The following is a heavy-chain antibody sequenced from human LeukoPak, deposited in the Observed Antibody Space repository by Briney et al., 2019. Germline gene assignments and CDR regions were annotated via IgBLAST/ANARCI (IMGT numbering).Heavy chain of an antibody. CDR3: ATDSSGFFEYFQH. CDR2: ISGSGGST. V-gene: IGHV3-23*01. Sequence: GGSLRLSCAASGFTFSGYAVSWVRQAPGKGLEWVSAISGSGGSTYYADSVKGRFTISRDNSKNTLYLQMNSLRAEDTAVYYCATDSSGFFEYFQHWGQGTLVTVSS. J-gene: IGHJ1*01. CDR1: GFTFSGYA. D-gene: IGHD3-22*01.